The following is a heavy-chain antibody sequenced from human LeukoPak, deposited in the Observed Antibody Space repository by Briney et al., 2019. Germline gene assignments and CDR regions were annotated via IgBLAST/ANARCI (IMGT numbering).Heavy chain of an antibody. Sequence: PSETLSLTCTVSGGSISSSSYYWGWIRQPPGKGLEWIGSIYYSGSTYYNPSLKSRVTISVDTSKNQFSLKLSSVTAADTAVYYCARRLQHIYNWFDPWGQGTLVTVSS. D-gene: IGHD2-21*01. CDR2: IYYSGST. J-gene: IGHJ5*02. CDR1: GGSISSSSYY. V-gene: IGHV4-39*01. CDR3: ARRLQHIYNWFDP.